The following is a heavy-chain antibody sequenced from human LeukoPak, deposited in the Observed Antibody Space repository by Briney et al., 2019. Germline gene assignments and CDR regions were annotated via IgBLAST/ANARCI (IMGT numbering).Heavy chain of an antibody. CDR2: ISGSGGST. V-gene: IGHV3-23*01. CDR3: AKSPPQSIVVVVAATPDLFDY. D-gene: IGHD2-15*01. J-gene: IGHJ4*02. CDR1: GFTFSSYA. Sequence: GGSLRLSCAASGFTFSSYAMSWVRQAPGKGLEWVSAISGSGGSTYYADSVKGRFTISRDNPKNTLYLQMNSLRAEDTAVYYCAKSPPQSIVVVVAATPDLFDYWGQGTLVTVSS.